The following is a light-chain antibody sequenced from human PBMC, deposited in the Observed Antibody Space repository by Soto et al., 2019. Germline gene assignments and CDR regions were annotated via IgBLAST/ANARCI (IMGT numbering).Light chain of an antibody. CDR1: KLGDKY. J-gene: IGLJ2*01. CDR2: QDS. CDR3: QVWDSSTYVV. V-gene: IGLV3-1*01. Sequence: SSELTQPPSVSVSPGQTASITCSVDKLGDKYACWYQQKPGQSPVLVIYQDSKRPSGIPERFSGSNSGNTATLTISGTQAMDEADHYCQVWDSSTYVVFGGGTKLTVL.